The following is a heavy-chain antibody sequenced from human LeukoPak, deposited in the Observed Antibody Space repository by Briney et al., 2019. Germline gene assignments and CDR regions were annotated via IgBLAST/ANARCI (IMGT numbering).Heavy chain of an antibody. Sequence: GGSLRLSCAASGFTFSMAWMSWVRQAPGKGLEWVGRIKSKTDGGTTDHAAPVKGRFTFSRDDSKKTLFLQMNSLKTEDTAVYYCTTDEHVLRYCSGDTCYSWADYWGQGTLVTVSS. D-gene: IGHD2-15*01. CDR3: TTDEHVLRYCSGDTCYSWADY. CDR1: GFTFSMAW. CDR2: IKSKTDGGTT. J-gene: IGHJ4*02. V-gene: IGHV3-15*01.